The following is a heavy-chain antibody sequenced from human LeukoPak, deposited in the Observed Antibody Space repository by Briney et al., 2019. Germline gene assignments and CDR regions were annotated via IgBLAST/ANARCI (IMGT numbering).Heavy chain of an antibody. V-gene: IGHV3-23*01. Sequence: GASLRLSCAASGLTFTIYAMSSARQAPGKGLEWVSAISGSGGSTYYADSVRGRFTISRDNSKNTLYLQMNSLRSEDTAVYYCAKDHEDGEGVFDYWGQGTLVTVSS. J-gene: IGHJ4*02. CDR2: ISGSGGST. CDR3: AKDHEDGEGVFDY. CDR1: GLTFTIYA. D-gene: IGHD4-17*01.